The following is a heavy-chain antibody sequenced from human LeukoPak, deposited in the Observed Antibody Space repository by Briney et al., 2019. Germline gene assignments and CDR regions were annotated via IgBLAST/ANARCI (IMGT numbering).Heavy chain of an antibody. V-gene: IGHV3-21*01. Sequence: GGSLRLSCAASGFTFSSYSMNWVRQAPGKGLEWVSSISSSSSYIYYADSVKGRFTISRDNAENSLYLQMNSLRAEDTAVYYCAREVTYYYDSSGYYYFDYWGQGTLVTVSS. J-gene: IGHJ4*02. CDR3: AREVTYYYDSSGYYYFDY. CDR2: ISSSSSYI. CDR1: GFTFSSYS. D-gene: IGHD3-22*01.